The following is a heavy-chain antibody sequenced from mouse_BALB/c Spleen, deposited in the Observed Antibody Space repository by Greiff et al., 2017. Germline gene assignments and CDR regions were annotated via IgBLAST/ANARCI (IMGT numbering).Heavy chain of an antibody. Sequence: QVQLKESGAELAKPGASVKMSCKASGYTFTSYWMHWVKQRPGQGLEWIGYINPSTGYTEYNQKFKDKATLTADKSSSTAYMQLSSLTSEDSAVYYCARYGNYGGAMDYWGQGTSGTVSS. CDR1: GYTFTSYW. CDR2: INPSTGYT. CDR3: ARYGNYGGAMDY. V-gene: IGHV1-7*01. D-gene: IGHD2-1*01. J-gene: IGHJ4*01.